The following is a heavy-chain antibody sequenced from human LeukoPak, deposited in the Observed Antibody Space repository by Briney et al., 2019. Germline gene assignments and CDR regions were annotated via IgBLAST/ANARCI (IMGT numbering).Heavy chain of an antibody. CDR2: ISGGSSGST. CDR3: AKGDNWNYPYYFDY. D-gene: IGHD1-7*01. J-gene: IGHJ4*02. Sequence: PGGSLRLSCAASGFTFSDYAMSWVRQAPGKGLEWLSVISGGSSGSTYYADSVTGRFTVSRDNSKNTVDLQMNNLRVDDTAIYYCAKGDNWNYPYYFDYWGQGTLVTVSS. V-gene: IGHV3-23*01. CDR1: GFTFSDYA.